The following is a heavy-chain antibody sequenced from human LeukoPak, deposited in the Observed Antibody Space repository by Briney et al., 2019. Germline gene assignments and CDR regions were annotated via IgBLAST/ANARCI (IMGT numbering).Heavy chain of an antibody. Sequence: GGSLRLSCAASGFTFISYGMHWVRQAPGKGLEWVAVIWNDGHNKYYADSVKGRFTISRDNSKNTLYLQMNSLRAEDTDVYYCARGTSRLDYWGQGTLVTVSS. V-gene: IGHV3-33*01. CDR2: IWNDGHNK. J-gene: IGHJ4*02. CDR3: ARGTSRLDY. D-gene: IGHD2-2*01. CDR1: GFTFISYG.